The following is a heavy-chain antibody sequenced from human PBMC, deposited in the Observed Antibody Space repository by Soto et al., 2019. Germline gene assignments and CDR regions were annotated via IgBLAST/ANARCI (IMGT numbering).Heavy chain of an antibody. Sequence: ASVKVSCKVPGTSLSGLPMHWVRQAPGKGLEWMGSLDYEEGERSFAHRLQGRLTVTEDTSTDTAYMELSSLMSEDTAVYYCAAGVTTFDYWGQGTLVTVSS. V-gene: IGHV1-24*01. D-gene: IGHD4-17*01. CDR3: AAGVTTFDY. J-gene: IGHJ4*02. CDR1: GTSLSGLP. CDR2: LDYEEGER.